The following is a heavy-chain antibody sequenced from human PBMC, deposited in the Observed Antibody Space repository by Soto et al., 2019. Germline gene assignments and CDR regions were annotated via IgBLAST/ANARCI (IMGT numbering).Heavy chain of an antibody. J-gene: IGHJ5*02. CDR2: INPNSGGT. CDR1: GYTFTGYY. D-gene: IGHD3-3*01. CDR3: ARETHDFWSGVPDGRGAWFDP. Sequence: VASVKVSCKASGYTFTGYYMHWVRQAPGQGLEWMGWINPNSGGTNYAQKFQGWVTMTRDTSISTAYMELSRLRSDDTAVYYCARETHDFWSGVPDGRGAWFDPWGQGTLVTVSS. V-gene: IGHV1-2*04.